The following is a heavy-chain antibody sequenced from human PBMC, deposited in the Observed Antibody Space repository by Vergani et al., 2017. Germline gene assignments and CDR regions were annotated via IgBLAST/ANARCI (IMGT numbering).Heavy chain of an antibody. CDR2: IRSKAYGGTT. CDR1: GFTFGDYA. D-gene: IGHD4-11*01. J-gene: IGHJ4*02. Sequence: EVQLVESGGGLVQPGRSLRLSCTASGFTFGDYAMSWVRQAPGKGLEWVGFIRSKAYGGTTEYAASVKGRFTISRDDSKSIAYLQMNSLKTEDTAVYYCTRDREVDYSNLRADYWGQGTLVTVSS. V-gene: IGHV3-49*04. CDR3: TRDREVDYSNLRADY.